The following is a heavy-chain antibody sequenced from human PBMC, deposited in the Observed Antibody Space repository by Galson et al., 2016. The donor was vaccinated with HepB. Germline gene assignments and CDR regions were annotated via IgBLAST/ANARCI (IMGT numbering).Heavy chain of an antibody. D-gene: IGHD5-12*01. CDR3: AGGLLGYPKTAFNY. V-gene: IGHV1-69*06. J-gene: IGHJ4*02. Sequence: SETLSCKASGGTFSSYAISWVRQAPGQGLEWVGGIIPIFGTAHYAQKFQGRVTITADKSTSTAYMELSSLRSEDTAVYYWAGGLLGYPKTAFNYWGQGTLVTVSS. CDR1: GGTFSSYA. CDR2: IIPIFGTA.